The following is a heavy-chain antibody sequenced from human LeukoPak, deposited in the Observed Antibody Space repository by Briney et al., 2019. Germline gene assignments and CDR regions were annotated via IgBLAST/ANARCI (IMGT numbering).Heavy chain of an antibody. D-gene: IGHD1-14*01. CDR2: MHYSGST. J-gene: IGHJ4*02. CDR1: GGSVSSGSYY. CDR3: AGLLGPWYIGY. V-gene: IGHV4-61*01. Sequence: PSETLSLTCTVSGGSVSSGSYYWTWIRQPPGKGPEHIGYMHYSGSTNYNPSLKSRVTISLDTSKNQFSLKLSSVTAADTAVYYCAGLLGPWYIGYWGQGTLVTVSS.